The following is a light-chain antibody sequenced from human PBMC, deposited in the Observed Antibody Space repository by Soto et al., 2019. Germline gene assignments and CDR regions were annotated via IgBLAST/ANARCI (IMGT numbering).Light chain of an antibody. V-gene: IGKV3-15*01. CDR1: QSVSSN. Sequence: EIVMTQSPAPLSVSPGERATLSCRASQSVSSNLAWYQQKPGQVPRLLIYGASTRATGIPARFSGSGSVTEFTLTISSLQYEDFAVYYCQQYNNWPRTFGQGTKVEIK. J-gene: IGKJ1*01. CDR3: QQYNNWPRT. CDR2: GAS.